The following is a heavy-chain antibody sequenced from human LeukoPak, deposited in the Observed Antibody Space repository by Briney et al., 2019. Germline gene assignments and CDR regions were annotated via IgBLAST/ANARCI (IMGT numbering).Heavy chain of an antibody. D-gene: IGHD3-3*02. CDR2: IYPGDSDT. CDR1: GYDFPSHW. V-gene: IGHV5-51*01. CDR3: ARTSSNSFDY. J-gene: IGHJ4*02. Sequence: GESLKISCKGSGYDFPSHWIAWVRQMPGKGLEWMGIIYPGDSDTRYSPSFQGQVTISADKSISTAYLQWSSLKASDTAMYYCARTSSNSFDYWGQGTLVTVSS.